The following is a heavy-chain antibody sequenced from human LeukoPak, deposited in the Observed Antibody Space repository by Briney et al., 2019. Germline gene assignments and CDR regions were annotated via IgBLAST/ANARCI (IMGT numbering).Heavy chain of an antibody. CDR2: IIPILGIA. Sequence: ASVKVSCKASGGTFSSYAISWVRQAPGQGLEWMGRIIPILGIANYAQKFQGRVTITADKSTSTAYIELSSLRSEDTAVYYCARSNRPTPFPTNGMDVWGQGTTVTVSS. V-gene: IGHV1-69*04. J-gene: IGHJ6*02. CDR3: ARSNRPTPFPTNGMDV. D-gene: IGHD2/OR15-2a*01. CDR1: GGTFSSYA.